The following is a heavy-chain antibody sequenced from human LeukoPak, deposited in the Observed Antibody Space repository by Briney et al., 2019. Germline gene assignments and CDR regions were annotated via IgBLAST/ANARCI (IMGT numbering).Heavy chain of an antibody. CDR2: INTNTGNP. CDR1: GYTFTSYA. J-gene: IGHJ5*02. D-gene: IGHD6-13*01. Sequence: GASVKVSCKASGYTFTSYAMNWVRQAPGQGLEWMGRINTNTGNPTYAQGFTGRFVFSLDTSVSTAYLQISSLKAEDTAVYYCARGAAGTVRGWFDPWGQGTLVTVSS. CDR3: ARGAAGTVRGWFDP. V-gene: IGHV7-4-1*02.